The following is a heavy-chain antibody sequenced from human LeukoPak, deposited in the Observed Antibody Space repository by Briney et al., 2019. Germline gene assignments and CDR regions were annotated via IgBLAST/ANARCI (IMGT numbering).Heavy chain of an antibody. J-gene: IGHJ4*02. CDR1: GFTFSSYG. CDR3: ARAAKRGSYGTLRYFDY. CDR2: IWYDGSNK. Sequence: PGRSLRLSCAASGFTFSSYGMHWVRQAPGRGLEWVAVIWYDGSNKYYADSVKGRFTISRDNSKNTLYLQMNSLRAEDTAVYYCARAAKRGSYGTLRYFDYWGQGTLVTVSS. V-gene: IGHV3-33*01. D-gene: IGHD1-26*01.